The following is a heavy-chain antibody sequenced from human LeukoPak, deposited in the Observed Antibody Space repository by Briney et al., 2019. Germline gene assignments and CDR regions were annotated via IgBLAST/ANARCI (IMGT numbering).Heavy chain of an antibody. CDR2: IYYSGST. Sequence: GTLSLTCTVSGGSISSYYWRWIRQPPGKGLEWIGYIYYSGSTNYNPSLKSRVTISVDTSKNQFSLKLSSVTAADTAVYYCARDWAGTTGLDYWGQGTLVTVSS. D-gene: IGHD1-1*01. V-gene: IGHV4-59*01. CDR3: ARDWAGTTGLDY. CDR1: GGSISSYY. J-gene: IGHJ4*02.